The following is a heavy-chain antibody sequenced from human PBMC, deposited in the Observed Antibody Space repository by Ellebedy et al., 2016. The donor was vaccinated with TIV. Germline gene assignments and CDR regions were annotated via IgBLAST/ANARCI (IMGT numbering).Heavy chain of an antibody. CDR2: INPSGGST. V-gene: IGHV1-46*01. Sequence: AASVKVSCKASGYTFTSHYMHWVRQAPGQGLEWMGVINPSGGSTSYTQKFQGRVTMTRNTSTSTVYMELSRLTSDDTAVYYCARDSRQWLEEYYYDYWGQGTLVIVSS. CDR3: ARDSRQWLEEYYYDY. D-gene: IGHD6-19*01. J-gene: IGHJ4*02. CDR1: GYTFTSHY.